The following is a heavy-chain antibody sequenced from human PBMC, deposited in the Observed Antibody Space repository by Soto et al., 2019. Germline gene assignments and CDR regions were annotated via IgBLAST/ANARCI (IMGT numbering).Heavy chain of an antibody. CDR1: GGSFSGYY. J-gene: IGHJ5*02. D-gene: IGHD2-21*02. V-gene: IGHV4-34*01. CDR3: ARHVPPCTTADCDYLEVLFDP. CDR2: INHSGST. Sequence: SETLSLTCAVYGGSFSGYYWSWIRQPPGKGLEWIGEINHSGSTNYNPSLKSRVTISVDTSKNQFSLKLSSVTAADTAVYYCARHVPPCTTADCDYLEVLFDPWGRGTLVTVSS.